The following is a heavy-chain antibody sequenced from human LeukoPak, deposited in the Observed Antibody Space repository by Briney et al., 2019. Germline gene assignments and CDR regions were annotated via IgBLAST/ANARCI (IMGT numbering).Heavy chain of an antibody. V-gene: IGHV4-39*07. Sequence: PSETLSLTCTVSGGSISSSSYYWGWIRQPPGKGLEWIGSIYYSGSTYYNPSLKSRVTISVDTSKNQFSLKLSSVTAADTAVYYCARADAYTSNWFDPWGQGTLVTVSS. CDR3: ARADAYTSNWFDP. D-gene: IGHD3-16*01. J-gene: IGHJ5*02. CDR2: IYYSGST. CDR1: GGSISSSSYY.